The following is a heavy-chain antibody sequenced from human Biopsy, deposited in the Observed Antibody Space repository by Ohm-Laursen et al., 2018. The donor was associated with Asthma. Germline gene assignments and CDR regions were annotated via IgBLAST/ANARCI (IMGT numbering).Heavy chain of an antibody. V-gene: IGHV1-18*04. CDR3: ARTYYDFLTGQVKDGFDM. CDR2: SSAYNGHT. D-gene: IGHD3-9*01. CDR1: AYTFIGYH. Sequence: ASVKVSCKASAYTFIGYHLHWVRQAPGQGLEWMGWSSAYNGHTKYAQKFQDRVTMTTDKSANTAHMELRSLTSDDTAVYYCARTYYDFLTGQVKDGFDMWGQGTMVTVAS. J-gene: IGHJ3*02.